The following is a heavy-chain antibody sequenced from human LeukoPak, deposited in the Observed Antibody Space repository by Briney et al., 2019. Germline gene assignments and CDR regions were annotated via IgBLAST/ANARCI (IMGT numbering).Heavy chain of an antibody. CDR1: GYTYGDYT. J-gene: IGHJ3*02. CDR3: SRVPGFTRDGFDI. D-gene: IGHD1-14*01. CDR2: IRGKTYAGTT. Sequence: PGGSLRLSCTASGYTYGDYTMTWVRQAPGKGLEWVGFIRGKTYAGTTEYAASVRGRFTISRDDSKSIAYLQINSLKTDDTAVYYCSRVPGFTRDGFDIWGQGTMVTVSS. V-gene: IGHV3-49*04.